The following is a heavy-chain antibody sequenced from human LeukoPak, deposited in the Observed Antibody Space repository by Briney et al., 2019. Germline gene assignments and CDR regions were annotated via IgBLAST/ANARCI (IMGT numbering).Heavy chain of an antibody. Sequence: QPGGSLRLSCAASGFTFSSYGMHWVRQAPGKGLEWVAVISYEGSNKYYADSVKGRFTISRDNSKSTLYLQMISLRAEDTAVYYCAKVPHLDYDYVWGRYRVDYWGQGTLVTVSS. J-gene: IGHJ4*02. CDR2: ISYEGSNK. V-gene: IGHV3-30*18. CDR3: AKVPHLDYDYVWGRYRVDY. CDR1: GFTFSSYG. D-gene: IGHD3-16*02.